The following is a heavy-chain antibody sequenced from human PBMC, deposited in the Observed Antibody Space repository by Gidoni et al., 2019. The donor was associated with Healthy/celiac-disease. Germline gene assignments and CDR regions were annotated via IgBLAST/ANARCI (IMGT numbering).Heavy chain of an antibody. CDR1: GCSIRSSSYY. CDR3: ASVRSGLAVKKRYYFDY. Sequence: QLQLQESGPGLAKPSETLSPTCPVSGCSIRSSSYYWGWIRQPPGKGLGWIGSIYYSGSTYYNPSLKSRVTISVDTSKNQFSLKLSSVTAADTAVYYCASVRSGLAVKKRYYFDYWGQGTLVTVSS. V-gene: IGHV4-39*01. CDR2: IYYSGST. J-gene: IGHJ4*02. D-gene: IGHD3-10*01.